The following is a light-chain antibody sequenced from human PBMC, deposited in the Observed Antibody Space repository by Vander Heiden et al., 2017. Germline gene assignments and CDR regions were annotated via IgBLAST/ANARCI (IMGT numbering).Light chain of an antibody. CDR3: QQRSHWPPLT. V-gene: IGKV3-11*01. CDR2: DAS. Sequence: EIELTQSPATLPLSPGERATLSCRASQSISSYLSWFQQKPGQAPRLLIYDASNRATGIPARFSGSGSGTDFTLTISSLEPEDFAVYYCQQRSHWPPLTFGGGTKVEIK. J-gene: IGKJ4*01. CDR1: QSISSY.